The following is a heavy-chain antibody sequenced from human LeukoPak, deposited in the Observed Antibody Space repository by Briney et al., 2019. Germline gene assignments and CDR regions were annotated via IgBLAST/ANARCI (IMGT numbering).Heavy chain of an antibody. CDR2: IYYSGST. V-gene: IGHV4-59*01. J-gene: IGHJ4*02. D-gene: IGHD3-22*01. Sequence: SETLSLTCTVSGGSISSYYWNWIRQPPGKGLEWIGYIYYSGSTNYNPSLKSRVTISVDTSKNQFSLKLSSVTAADTAVYYCARVGGMDYYDSSGYYYVDYWGQGTLVTVSS. CDR3: ARVGGMDYYDSSGYYYVDY. CDR1: GGSISSYY.